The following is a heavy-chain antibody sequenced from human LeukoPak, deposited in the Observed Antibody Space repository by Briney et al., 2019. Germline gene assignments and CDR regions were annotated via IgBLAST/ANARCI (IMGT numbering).Heavy chain of an antibody. CDR2: ISWQSRTR. V-gene: IGHV3-9*01. CDR3: VKDRDFWSGLDV. J-gene: IGHJ6*02. Sequence: SLRLSCAVSGFTVSSNHMSWVRQAPGKGLEWVSGISWQSRTRKYADSVRGRFTISRDNAKNSLYLQMNSLKLEDTALYYCVKDRDFWSGLDVWGQGTMVTVS. CDR1: GFTVSSNH. D-gene: IGHD3-3*01.